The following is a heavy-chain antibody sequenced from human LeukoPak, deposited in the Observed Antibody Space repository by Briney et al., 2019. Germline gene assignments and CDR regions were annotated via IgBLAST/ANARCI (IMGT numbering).Heavy chain of an antibody. D-gene: IGHD2-2*01. Sequence: GGSPRLSCAASGFTFSSYCMTWVRQAPGKGLEWVANINPDGSEKDYVDSVKGRFTISRDNSKNTLYLQMNSLRAEDTAVYSCAKGSPLGYCSSTSCYPLDSWGQGTLVTVSS. CDR2: INPDGSEK. CDR1: GFTFSSYC. J-gene: IGHJ5*01. CDR3: AKGSPLGYCSSTSCYPLDS. V-gene: IGHV3-7*05.